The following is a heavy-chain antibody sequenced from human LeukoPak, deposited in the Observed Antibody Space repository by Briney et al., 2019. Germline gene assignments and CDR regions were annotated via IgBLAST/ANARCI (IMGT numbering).Heavy chain of an antibody. D-gene: IGHD2-15*01. CDR2: INEDGGKT. Sequence: GGSLSLSCACSAFSFHDYLLHWVGQAPGQGLEWVSLINEDGGKTFYADSVRGRFTISRDNSKNSLYLQMNSLRTEDSALYYCAKQIDTLGTIAFHIWGQETIVTVSS. CDR3: AKQIDTLGTIAFHI. V-gene: IGHV3-43*02. J-gene: IGHJ3*02. CDR1: AFSFHDYL.